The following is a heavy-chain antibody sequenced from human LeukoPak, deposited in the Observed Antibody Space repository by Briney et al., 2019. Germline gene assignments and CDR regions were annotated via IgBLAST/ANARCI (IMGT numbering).Heavy chain of an antibody. CDR3: AKYVWGSYPTFEDY. V-gene: IGHV4-59*01. J-gene: IGHJ4*02. D-gene: IGHD3-16*02. CDR1: GGSISSYY. Sequence: SETLSLSCTVSGGSISSYYWSWIRQPPGEGLEWLGYISYSGSTNYNPSLKSRVTISVDTSKNRFSLKLSSVTAADTAVYYCAKYVWGSYPTFEDYWGQGTLVTVSS. CDR2: ISYSGST.